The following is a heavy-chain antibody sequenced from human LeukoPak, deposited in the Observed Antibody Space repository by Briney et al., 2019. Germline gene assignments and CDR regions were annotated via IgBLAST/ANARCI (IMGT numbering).Heavy chain of an antibody. J-gene: IGHJ6*02. CDR1: GYTFTSYG. D-gene: IGHD2-2*01. Sequence: VASVKVSCKASGYTFTSYGISWVRQAPGQGLEWMGWISAYNGNTNYAQKLQGRVTMTTDTSTSTAYMELRSLRSDDTAVYYCAREFGPRGNIVVVPAARDYYGMDVWGQGTTVTVSS. CDR3: AREFGPRGNIVVVPAARDYYGMDV. CDR2: ISAYNGNT. V-gene: IGHV1-18*01.